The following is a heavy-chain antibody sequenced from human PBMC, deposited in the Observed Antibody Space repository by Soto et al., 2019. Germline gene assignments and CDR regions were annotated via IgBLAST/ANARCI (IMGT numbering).Heavy chain of an antibody. CDR3: ATAGTTRRGDY. CDR2: IWYDGSNK. Sequence: QLQLVASGGCVVQHGRSLRLSCAASGFTFSSYGMHWVRQAPGKGLEWGAVIWYDGSNKYYADSVKGRFTISRDNSKNSLYLKMNSLRAEDTAVYYCATAGTTRRGDYWGQGTRVTVSA. V-gene: IGHV3-33*01. D-gene: IGHD6-13*01. J-gene: IGHJ4*02. CDR1: GFTFSSYG.